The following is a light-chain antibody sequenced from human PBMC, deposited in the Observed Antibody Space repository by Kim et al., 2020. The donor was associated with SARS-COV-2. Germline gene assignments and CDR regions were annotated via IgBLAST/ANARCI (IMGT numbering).Light chain of an antibody. CDR1: NIGSKS. Sequence: SGALGKTARITWGRNNIGSKSVHWYQQKPGQAPVLVIYRDSNRPSGIPERFSGSNTGNTATLTISRAQAGDEADYYCQVWDSSTWVFGGGTQLTVL. CDR2: RDS. V-gene: IGLV3-9*01. J-gene: IGLJ3*02. CDR3: QVWDSSTWV.